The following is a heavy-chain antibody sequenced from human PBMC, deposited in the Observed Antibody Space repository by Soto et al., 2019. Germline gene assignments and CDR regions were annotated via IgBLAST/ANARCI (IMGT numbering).Heavy chain of an antibody. J-gene: IGHJ6*02. CDR1: GYTFTSYG. CDR2: ISAYNGNT. CDR3: ARDVSQDIVVVTAEYYYGMDV. D-gene: IGHD2-2*01. Sequence: GASVKVSCKASGYTFTSYGISWVRQAPGQGLEWMGWISAYNGNTNYAQKLQGRVTMTTDTSTSTAYMELRSLRSDDTAVYYCARDVSQDIVVVTAEYYYGMDVWGQGTTVNVSS. V-gene: IGHV1-18*01.